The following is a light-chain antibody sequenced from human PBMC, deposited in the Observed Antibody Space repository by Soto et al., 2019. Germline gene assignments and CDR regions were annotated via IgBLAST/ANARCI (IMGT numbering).Light chain of an antibody. Sequence: VLTQSPGTLSRSPGERATLSWRASKSVSNNYLAWYQQKPCHAPRLLIYVASNRATGIPDRLSGSGSGTDFTLTISRLEPEDFAVYYCQQYGSSGTFGHGTKVDI. J-gene: IGKJ1*01. CDR3: QQYGSSGT. CDR2: VAS. CDR1: KSVSNNY. V-gene: IGKV3-20*01.